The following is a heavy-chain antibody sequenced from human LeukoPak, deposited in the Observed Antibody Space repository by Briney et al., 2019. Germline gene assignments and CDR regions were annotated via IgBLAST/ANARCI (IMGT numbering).Heavy chain of an antibody. J-gene: IGHJ4*02. V-gene: IGHV3-7*01. D-gene: IGHD6-6*01. Sequence: PGGSLILSCAASGFTFSTYWMSWVRQAPGKGLEWVANTKEDGGEKYYVDSVKGRFSISRDNAKNTLYLQMNSLRAEDTAVYYCARGLSGYASSLGYWGQGTLVTVSA. CDR1: GFTFSTYW. CDR2: TKEDGGEK. CDR3: ARGLSGYASSLGY.